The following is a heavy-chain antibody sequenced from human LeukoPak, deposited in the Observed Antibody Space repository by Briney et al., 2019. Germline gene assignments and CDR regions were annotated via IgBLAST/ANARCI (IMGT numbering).Heavy chain of an antibody. D-gene: IGHD3-16*01. CDR3: AKGGDH. CDR2: IKPDGSDK. CDR1: GFTFSSYW. V-gene: IGHV3-7*01. J-gene: IGHJ4*02. Sequence: GGSLRLSCAASGFTFSSYWMSWVRQAPGKGLEWVANIKPDGSDKYYVGSVKGRFTVSRDNPRNSLYLQMNSLRAEDTAVYYCAKGGDHWGQGTLVTVSS.